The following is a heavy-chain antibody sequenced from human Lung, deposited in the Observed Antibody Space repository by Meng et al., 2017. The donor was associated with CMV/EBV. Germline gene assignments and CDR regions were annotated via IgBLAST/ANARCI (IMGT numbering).Heavy chain of an antibody. V-gene: IGHV1-2*02. J-gene: IGHJ4*02. CDR3: ARDNNWGPDY. D-gene: IGHD7-27*01. CDR1: GYTFTAHY. CDR2: IHPHRGDT. Sequence: SXXVSCKASGYTFTAHYFHWVRQAPGQGLEWMGWIHPHRGDTNYAQQFQGRVTLTRDTSINTGYMELTRLTSDDTAAYYCARDNNWGPDYWGQGTLVTVAS.